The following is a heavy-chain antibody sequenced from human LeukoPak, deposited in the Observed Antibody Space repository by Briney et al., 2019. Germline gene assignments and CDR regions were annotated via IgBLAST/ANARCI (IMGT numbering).Heavy chain of an antibody. CDR2: IYYSRST. Sequence: SETLSLTCTVSGGSISSSSYYWGWIRQPPGKGLEWIGSIYYSRSTYYNPSLKSRVTISVDTSKNQFSLKLSSVTAADTAVYYCASLGGKVGAPFDYWGQGTLVTVSS. CDR3: ASLGGKVGAPFDY. CDR1: GGSISSSSYY. J-gene: IGHJ4*02. D-gene: IGHD1-26*01. V-gene: IGHV4-39*01.